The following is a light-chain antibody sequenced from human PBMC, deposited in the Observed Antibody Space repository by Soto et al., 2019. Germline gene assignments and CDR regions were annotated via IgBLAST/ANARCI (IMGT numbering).Light chain of an antibody. CDR3: RQATQFPQT. V-gene: IGKV2-24*01. J-gene: IGKJ1*01. CDR1: QSLVHSDGNTY. Sequence: DIVMTQTPFSSPVTLGQPASISCRSSQSLVHSDGNTYLSWLHQRPGQPPRLLIYQISNRFSGVPDRFSGSGAGTEFTLKISRVEAEDVGVYYFRQATQFPQTFGQGTNVEIK. CDR2: QIS.